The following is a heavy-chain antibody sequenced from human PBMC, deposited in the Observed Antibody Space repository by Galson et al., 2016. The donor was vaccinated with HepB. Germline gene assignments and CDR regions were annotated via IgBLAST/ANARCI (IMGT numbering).Heavy chain of an antibody. J-gene: IGHJ4*01. V-gene: IGHV3-23*01. CDR1: GFTFSNYG. CDR2: ISGSGGVT. Sequence: SLRLSCAASGFTFSNYGMSWVRQAPGKGQEWVSHISGSGGVTYYADSVKGRFTISRDDSQNTLFLQMNSLRADDTAIYYCAKGKWSWNTHFDYWGHGTLVTVSS. CDR3: AKGKWSWNTHFDY. D-gene: IGHD1/OR15-1a*01.